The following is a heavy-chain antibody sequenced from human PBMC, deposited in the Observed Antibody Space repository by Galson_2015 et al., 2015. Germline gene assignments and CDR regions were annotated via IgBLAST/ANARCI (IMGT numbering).Heavy chain of an antibody. V-gene: IGHV3-23*01. CDR1: GFTFSSYA. CDR3: AKGSYCSSTSCYRSNAFDI. CDR2: ISGSGGST. J-gene: IGHJ3*02. D-gene: IGHD2-2*01. Sequence: SLRLSCAASGFTFSSYAMSWVRQAPGKGLEWVSAISGSGGSTYYADSVKGRFTISRDNSKNTLYLQMNSLRAEDTAVYYCAKGSYCSSTSCYRSNAFDIWGQGTMVTVSS.